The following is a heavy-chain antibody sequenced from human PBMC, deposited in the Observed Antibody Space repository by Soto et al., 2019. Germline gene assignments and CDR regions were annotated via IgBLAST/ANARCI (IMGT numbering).Heavy chain of an antibody. V-gene: IGHV4-34*01. Sequence: QVQLQQWGAGLLKPSETLSLTCVVDGGSFSYYFWTWIRLPPGKGLEWSGEINHSGIVNYNPSLKSRVTMSGDTSKKQFSLQVTSVTAADTAMYFGARGHRLTMVRGVPWPPYSFYMDVWGKGNTVTVSS. D-gene: IGHD3-10*01. CDR3: ARGHRLTMVRGVPWPPYSFYMDV. J-gene: IGHJ6*03. CDR2: INHSGIV. CDR1: GGSFSYYF.